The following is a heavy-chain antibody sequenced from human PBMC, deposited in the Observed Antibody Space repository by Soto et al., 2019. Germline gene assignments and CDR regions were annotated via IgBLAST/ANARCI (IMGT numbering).Heavy chain of an antibody. V-gene: IGHV1-2*04. J-gene: IGHJ4*02. Sequence: GASVKVSCKASGYTFTGYYMHWVRQAPGQGLEWMGWINPNSGGTNYAQKFQGWVTMTRDTSISTAYMELSRLRSDDTAVYYCAIPYYDSSGPFDYWGQGTLVTVSS. CDR3: AIPYYDSSGPFDY. CDR2: INPNSGGT. CDR1: GYTFTGYY. D-gene: IGHD3-22*01.